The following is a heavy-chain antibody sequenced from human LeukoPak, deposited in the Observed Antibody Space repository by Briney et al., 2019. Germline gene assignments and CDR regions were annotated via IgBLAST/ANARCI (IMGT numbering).Heavy chain of an antibody. CDR3: ARVRIYYGSGALGFDP. J-gene: IGHJ5*02. Sequence: SETLSLTCAVSGGSISSSNWWSWVRQPPGKGLEWIGEIYHSGSTNYNPSLKSRVTISVDKSKNQFSLKLSSVTAADTAVYYCARVRIYYGSGALGFDPWGQGTLVTVSS. CDR1: GGSISSSNW. CDR2: IYHSGST. V-gene: IGHV4-4*02. D-gene: IGHD3-10*01.